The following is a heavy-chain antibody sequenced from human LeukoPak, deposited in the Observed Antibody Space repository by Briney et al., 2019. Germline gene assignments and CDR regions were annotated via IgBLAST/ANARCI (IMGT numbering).Heavy chain of an antibody. CDR3: AREMIQLPGYFDY. J-gene: IGHJ4*02. D-gene: IGHD5-18*01. CDR1: EFTFSTYA. Sequence: GGSLRLSCAASEFTFSTYAMHWVRQAPGKGLEWVAVISYDGSNKYYADSVKGRFTISRDNSKNTLYLQMNSLRAEDTAVYYCAREMIQLPGYFDYWGQGTLVTVSS. CDR2: ISYDGSNK. V-gene: IGHV3-30*14.